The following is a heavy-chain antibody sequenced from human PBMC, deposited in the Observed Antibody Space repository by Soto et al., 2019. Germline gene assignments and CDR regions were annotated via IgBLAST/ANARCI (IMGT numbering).Heavy chain of an antibody. V-gene: IGHV1-3*01. CDR1: GYTFTSYA. CDR2: INAGNGNT. J-gene: IGHJ6*02. D-gene: IGHD3-22*01. Sequence: ASVKVSCKASGYTFTSYAMHWVRQAPGQRLEWMGWINAGNGNTKYSQKFQGRVTITGDTSGSTAYMELSSLRSEDTAVYYCAGSRWDYDHSTRYGADYYYCGMDVWGQGTTVTVSS. CDR3: AGSRWDYDHSTRYGADYYYCGMDV.